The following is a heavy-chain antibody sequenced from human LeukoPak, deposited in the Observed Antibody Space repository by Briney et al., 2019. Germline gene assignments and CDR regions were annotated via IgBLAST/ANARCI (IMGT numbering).Heavy chain of an antibody. CDR3: AKDPRWAAATGTPEYFQY. J-gene: IGHJ1*01. D-gene: IGHD6-13*01. Sequence: GGSLRLSCAATGFTFDDYAMHWVRQAPGKGLEWVSGISWNSGSIDYADSVKGRFTISRDNAKNSLYLQMNSLRAEDTALYYCAKDPRWAAATGTPEYFQYWGQGTLVTVSS. CDR2: ISWNSGSI. V-gene: IGHV3-9*01. CDR1: GFTFDDYA.